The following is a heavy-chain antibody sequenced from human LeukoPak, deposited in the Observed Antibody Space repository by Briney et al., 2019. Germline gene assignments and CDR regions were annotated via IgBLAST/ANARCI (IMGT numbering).Heavy chain of an antibody. CDR3: RLFGEPRDY. CDR2: ISGSGGNT. D-gene: IGHD3-10*01. CDR1: GFTFRNYA. Sequence: GGSLRLSRAGSGFTFRNYAMRWVRQAPGKGLEWVSDISGSGGNTYYADSVKGRFTISRDNSKSTLYLQMNSLRAEDTALYYCRLFGEPRDYWGQGVLVTVSS. V-gene: IGHV3-23*01. J-gene: IGHJ4*02.